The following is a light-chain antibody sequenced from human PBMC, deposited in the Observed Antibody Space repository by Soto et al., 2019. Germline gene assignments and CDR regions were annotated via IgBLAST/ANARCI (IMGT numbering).Light chain of an antibody. CDR1: QSIGTY. CDR2: AAS. CDR3: QQNYSIPIT. J-gene: IGKJ5*01. Sequence: DIQMTQSPSSLSASIGDRVTITCRASQSIGTYLNWYHQKPGKAPDLLIYAASSLKSGVPSRFSGSGSGTHFTLTITGLQPADFATYYCQQNYSIPITFGQGTRLEIK. V-gene: IGKV1-39*01.